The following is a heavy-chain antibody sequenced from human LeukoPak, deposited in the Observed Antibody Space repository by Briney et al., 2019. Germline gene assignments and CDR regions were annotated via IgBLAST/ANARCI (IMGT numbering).Heavy chain of an antibody. J-gene: IGHJ4*02. Sequence: PSETLSLTCTVSGGSISSGGYYWSWIRQPPGKGLEWIGYIYHSGSTYYNPSLKSRVTISVDRSKNQFSLKLSSVTAADTAVYYCARGTGSLLVAPPLPLGGYYFDYWGQGTLVTVSS. V-gene: IGHV4-30-2*01. CDR2: IYHSGST. CDR3: ARGTGSLLVAPPLPLGGYYFDY. CDR1: GGSISSGGYY. D-gene: IGHD2-15*01.